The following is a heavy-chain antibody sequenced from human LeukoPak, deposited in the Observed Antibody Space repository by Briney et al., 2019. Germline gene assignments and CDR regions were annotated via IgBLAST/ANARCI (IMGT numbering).Heavy chain of an antibody. CDR1: GGSFSGYY. CDR3: ARDLVVVPAAIDGMDV. D-gene: IGHD2-2*01. Sequence: SETLSLTCAVYGGSFSGYYWSWIRQPPGKGLEWIGEINHSGSTNYNPSLKSRVTISVDTSKNQFSLKLSSVTAADTAVYYCARDLVVVPAAIDGMDVWGQGTTVTVSS. V-gene: IGHV4-34*01. J-gene: IGHJ6*02. CDR2: INHSGST.